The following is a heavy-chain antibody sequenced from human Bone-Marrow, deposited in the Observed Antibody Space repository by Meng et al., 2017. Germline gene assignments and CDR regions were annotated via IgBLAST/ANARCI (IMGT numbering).Heavy chain of an antibody. Sequence: SVKVSCKASGFTFTSSAVQWVRQARGQRLEWIGWIVVGSGNTNYAQKIQERVTITRDMSTSTAYMGLGSLRSEDTAVYYCAAVGRAAAAQRSPNWFDPWGQGTLVTVSS. J-gene: IGHJ5*02. D-gene: IGHD6-13*01. V-gene: IGHV1-58*01. CDR2: IVVGSGNT. CDR1: GFTFTSSA. CDR3: AAVGRAAAAQRSPNWFDP.